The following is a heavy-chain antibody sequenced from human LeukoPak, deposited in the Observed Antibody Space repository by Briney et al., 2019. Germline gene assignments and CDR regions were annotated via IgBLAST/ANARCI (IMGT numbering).Heavy chain of an antibody. CDR1: GGSIIARTYY. CDR3: ARGSVKQQLVRGTLDY. J-gene: IGHJ4*02. V-gene: IGHV4-39*07. Sequence: SETLSLTCNVSGGSIIARTYYWGWIRRPPGKGLEWLGTISDTGSTNYNPSLKSRVTISVDTSKNQFSLKLSSVTAADTAVYYCARGSVKQQLVRGTLDYWGQGTLVTVSS. D-gene: IGHD6-13*01. CDR2: ISDTGST.